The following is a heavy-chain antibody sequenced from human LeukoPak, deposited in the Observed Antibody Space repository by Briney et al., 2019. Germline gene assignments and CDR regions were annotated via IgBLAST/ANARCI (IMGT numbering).Heavy chain of an antibody. CDR2: MYPANSDT. CDR3: ATTRGGNYHWDY. D-gene: IGHD3-16*01. Sequence: GESLKISCKGSGYSFTSYWIGWVRQMPGKGPEWMGIMYPANSDTRYKPSFQGQVTMSADRSISTAYLQWSSLKASDTAIYYCATTRGGNYHWDYWGQGTLVTVSS. CDR1: GYSFTSYW. J-gene: IGHJ4*02. V-gene: IGHV5-51*01.